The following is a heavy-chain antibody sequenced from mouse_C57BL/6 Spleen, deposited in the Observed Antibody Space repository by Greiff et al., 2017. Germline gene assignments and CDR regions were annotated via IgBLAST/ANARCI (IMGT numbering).Heavy chain of an antibody. Sequence: QVQLQQPGAELVRPGSSVKLSCKASGYTFTSYWMDWVKQRPGQGLEWIGNIYPSDSDTHYNQKFKDKATLTVDKSSSTAYMQLSSLTSADAAVYDGAEAYYGYDLDYWGQGTTVTVSA. CDR2: IYPSDSDT. J-gene: IGHJ2*01. CDR3: AEAYYGYDLDY. V-gene: IGHV1-61*01. CDR1: GYTFTSYW. D-gene: IGHD2-2*01.